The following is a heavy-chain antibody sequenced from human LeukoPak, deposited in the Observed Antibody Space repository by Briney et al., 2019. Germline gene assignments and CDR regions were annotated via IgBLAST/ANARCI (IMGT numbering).Heavy chain of an antibody. Sequence: PGGSLRLSCAASGFTFSSHAMSWVRQAPGKGLEWVSGISGSGGSTYYADSVKGRFTISRGNSKNTLYVQMNSLRAEDTAVYYCAKGRAGIDYWGQGTLVIVSS. J-gene: IGHJ4*02. CDR2: ISGSGGST. CDR1: GFTFSSHA. D-gene: IGHD6-19*01. V-gene: IGHV3-23*01. CDR3: AKGRAGIDY.